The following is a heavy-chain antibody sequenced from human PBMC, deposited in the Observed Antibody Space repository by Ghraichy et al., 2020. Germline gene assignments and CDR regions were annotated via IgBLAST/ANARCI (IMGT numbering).Heavy chain of an antibody. J-gene: IGHJ4*02. CDR1: GGSISSGDYY. V-gene: IGHV4-30-4*01. CDR3: ARVCGSSWYYFDY. D-gene: IGHD6-13*01. Sequence: SETLSLTCTVSGGSISSGDYYWSSIRQPPGKSLEWIGYIYYSGSTYYNPSLKSRVTISVDTSKNQFSLKLSSVTAADTAVYYCARVCGSSWYYFDYWGQGTLLSV. CDR2: IYYSGST.